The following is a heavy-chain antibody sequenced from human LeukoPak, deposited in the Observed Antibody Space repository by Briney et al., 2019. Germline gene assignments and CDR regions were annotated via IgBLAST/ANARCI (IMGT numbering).Heavy chain of an antibody. Sequence: GASVKVSCKASGYTFTGYYMHWVRQAPGQGLEWMGWINPNSGGTNYAQKFQGRVTMTRDTSISTGYMELSRLRSDDTAVYYCARDLVLLYAGALDAFDIWGQGTMVTVSS. CDR3: ARDLVLLYAGALDAFDI. CDR2: INPNSGGT. CDR1: GYTFTGYY. D-gene: IGHD3-10*01. J-gene: IGHJ3*02. V-gene: IGHV1-2*02.